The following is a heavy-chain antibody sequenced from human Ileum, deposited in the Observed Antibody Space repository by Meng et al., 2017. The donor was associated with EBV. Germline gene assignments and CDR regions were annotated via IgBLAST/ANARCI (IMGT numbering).Heavy chain of an antibody. CDR3: ASLYGDSSVWYLDL. D-gene: IGHD4-17*01. CDR2: IYYSGST. CDR1: GGSIRSGNPY. J-gene: IGHJ2*01. V-gene: IGHV4-31*03. Sequence: QLQESGSGLVKPSXTLXLTCTXSGGSIRSGNPYWSWFRQHPGKGLEYIGYIYYSGSTYYNPSLKSRVIISVDTSKNQFSLRLNSVTAADTAVYYCASLYGDSSVWYLDLWGRGTLVTVSS.